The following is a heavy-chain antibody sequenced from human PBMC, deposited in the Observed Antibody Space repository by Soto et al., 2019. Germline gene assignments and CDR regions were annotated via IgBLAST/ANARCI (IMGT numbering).Heavy chain of an antibody. CDR2: ISSSSSTI. CDR3: ARHPERIAEIGGFDP. CDR1: GFTFSSYS. V-gene: IGHV3-48*01. Sequence: GGSLRLSCAASGFTFSSYSMNWVRQAPGKGLEWVSYISSSSSTIYYADSVKGRFTISRDNAKNSLYLKMNSLRAEDTAVFYCARHPERIAEIGGFDPWGQGTLVTVSS. D-gene: IGHD6-13*01. J-gene: IGHJ5*02.